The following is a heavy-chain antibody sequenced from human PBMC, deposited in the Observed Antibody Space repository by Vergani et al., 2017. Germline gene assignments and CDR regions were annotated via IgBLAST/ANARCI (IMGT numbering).Heavy chain of an antibody. V-gene: IGHV1-46*01. J-gene: IGHJ6*02. CDR1: GYTFTSYY. D-gene: IGHD6-13*01. CDR3: ARDLPTGYSSSWSGGMDV. Sequence: QVQLVQSGAEVKKPGASVKVSCKASGYTFTSYYMHWVRQAPGQGLEWMGIINPSGGSTSYAQKFQGRVTMTRDTSTSTVYMELSSLRSVDTAVYYCARDLPTGYSSSWSGGMDVWGQGTTVTVSS. CDR2: INPSGGST.